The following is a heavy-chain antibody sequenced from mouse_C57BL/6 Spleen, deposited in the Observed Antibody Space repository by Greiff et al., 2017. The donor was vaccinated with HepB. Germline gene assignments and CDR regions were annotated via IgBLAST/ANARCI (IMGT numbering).Heavy chain of an antibody. CDR3: ARRYYGPFDY. D-gene: IGHD1-1*01. CDR2: IYPGSGNT. Sequence: VQLQQSGAELVRPGASVKLSCKASGYTFTDYYINWVKQRPGQGLEWIARIYPGSGNTYYNEKFKGKATLTAEKSSSTAYMQLSSLTSEDSAVYFCARRYYGPFDYWGQGTTLTVSS. V-gene: IGHV1-76*01. CDR1: GYTFTDYY. J-gene: IGHJ2*01.